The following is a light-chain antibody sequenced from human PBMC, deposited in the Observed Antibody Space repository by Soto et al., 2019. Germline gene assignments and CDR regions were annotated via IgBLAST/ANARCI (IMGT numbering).Light chain of an antibody. CDR2: AAS. V-gene: IGKV1-27*01. J-gene: IGKJ4*01. CDR1: QGIGVY. CDR3: QKYNSAPLT. Sequence: DIQMTQSPSSLSASLGDRVTITCRASQGIGVYLAWFQQKPGKVPKLLIYAASALQSGVPSRFSGSGSGTDFTLTISSLQPEGIATYYCQKYNSAPLTFGGGTKVDIK.